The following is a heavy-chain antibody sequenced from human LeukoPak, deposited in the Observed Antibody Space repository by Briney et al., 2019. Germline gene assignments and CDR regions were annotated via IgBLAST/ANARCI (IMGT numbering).Heavy chain of an antibody. Sequence: GESLKISCRGSGYSFTSYWIGWVRQMPGKGLEWMGIIYPGDSDTRYSPSFQGQVTISADKSISTAYLQWSSLKASDTAMYYCARPYYYDSSGYCYYAFDIWGQGTMVTVSS. V-gene: IGHV5-51*01. J-gene: IGHJ3*02. D-gene: IGHD3-22*01. CDR3: ARPYYYDSSGYCYYAFDI. CDR1: GYSFTSYW. CDR2: IYPGDSDT.